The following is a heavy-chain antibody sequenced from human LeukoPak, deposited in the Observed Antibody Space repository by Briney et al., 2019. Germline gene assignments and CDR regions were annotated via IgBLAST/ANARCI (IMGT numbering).Heavy chain of an antibody. V-gene: IGHV4-30-2*01. CDR3: ARAYYTYYYDSSGYYDHGYFQH. CDR2: IYHSGST. CDR1: GGSISSGGYY. D-gene: IGHD3-22*01. J-gene: IGHJ1*01. Sequence: RASQTLSLTCTVSGGSISSGGYYWSWIRQPPGKGLEWIGYIYHSGSTYYNPSLKSRVTISVDRSKNQFSLKLSSVTAADTAVYYCARAYYTYYYDSSGYYDHGYFQHWGQGTLVTVSS.